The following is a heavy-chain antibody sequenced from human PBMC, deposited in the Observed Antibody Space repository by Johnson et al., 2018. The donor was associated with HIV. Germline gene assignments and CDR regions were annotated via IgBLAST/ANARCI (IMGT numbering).Heavy chain of an antibody. J-gene: IGHJ3*02. CDR3: AKGPLYYYDSRLGSGAFDI. CDR2: ISSNGGST. V-gene: IGHV3-64*01. D-gene: IGHD3-22*01. CDR1: GFTVSSNY. Sequence: VQLVESGGDLVQPGGSLRLSCAASGFTVSSNYMTWVRQAPGKGLEYVSAISSNGGSTYYANSVKGRFTISRDNSKNTLYLQMNSLRAEDTAVYYCAKGPLYYYDSRLGSGAFDIWGQGTMVTVSS.